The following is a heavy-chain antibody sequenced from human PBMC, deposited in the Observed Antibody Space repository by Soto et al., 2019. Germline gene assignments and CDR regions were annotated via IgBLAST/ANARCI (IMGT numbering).Heavy chain of an antibody. CDR3: ARGTVVVPAAAGGMDV. J-gene: IGHJ6*02. CDR2: INHSGST. CDR1: GGSFSGYY. D-gene: IGHD2-2*01. V-gene: IGHV4-34*01. Sequence: TLSLTCAVYGGSFSGYYWSWIRQPPGKGLEWIGEINHSGSTNYNPSLKSRVTISVDTSKNQFSLKLSSVTAADTAVYYCARGTVVVPAAAGGMDVWGQGTTVTVSS.